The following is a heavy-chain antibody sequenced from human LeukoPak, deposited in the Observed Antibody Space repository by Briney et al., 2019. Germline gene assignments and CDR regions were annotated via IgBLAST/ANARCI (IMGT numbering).Heavy chain of an antibody. CDR2: ISAYNGNT. V-gene: IGHV1-18*01. Sequence: ASVKVSCKASGYTFTSYGISWVRQAPGQGLEWMGWISAYNGNTNYAQKFQGRVTMTRDTSTSTVYMELSSLRSEDTAVYYCASSHYYDSSGYSHWGQGTLVTVSS. D-gene: IGHD3-22*01. CDR1: GYTFTSYG. J-gene: IGHJ4*02. CDR3: ASSHYYDSSGYSH.